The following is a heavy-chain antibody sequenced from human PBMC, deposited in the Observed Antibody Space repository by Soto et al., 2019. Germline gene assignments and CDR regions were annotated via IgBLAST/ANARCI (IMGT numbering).Heavy chain of an antibody. CDR3: ARLPFLEWLLSVYFDY. V-gene: IGHV4-39*01. CDR1: GGSISSSSYY. CDR2: IYYSGST. J-gene: IGHJ4*02. Sequence: PSETRSLTCTVSGGSISSSSYYWGWIRQPPGKGLEWIGSIYYSGSTYYNPSLKSRVTISVETSKNQFSLKLSSVTAADTAVYYCARLPFLEWLLSVYFDYWGQGTLVTVSS. D-gene: IGHD3-3*01.